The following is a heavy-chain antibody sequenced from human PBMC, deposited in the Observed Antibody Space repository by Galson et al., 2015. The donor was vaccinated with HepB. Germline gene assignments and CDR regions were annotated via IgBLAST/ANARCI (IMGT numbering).Heavy chain of an antibody. CDR2: INAGNGNT. Sequence: VKVSCKASGYTFTSYAMHWVRQAPGQRLEWMGWINAGNGNTKYSQKFQGRVTITRDTSASTAYMELSSLRSEDTAVYYCARDSSYYDSSGYYGGNWFDPWGQGTLVTVSS. D-gene: IGHD3-22*01. J-gene: IGHJ5*02. CDR3: ARDSSYYDSSGYYGGNWFDP. CDR1: GYTFTSYA. V-gene: IGHV1-3*01.